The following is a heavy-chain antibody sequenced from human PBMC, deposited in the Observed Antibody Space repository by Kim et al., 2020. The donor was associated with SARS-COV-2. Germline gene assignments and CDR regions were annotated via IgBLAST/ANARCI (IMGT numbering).Heavy chain of an antibody. V-gene: IGHV3-72*01. CDR1: GFTFSDYG. CDR3: ARPPFPRYSYDDY. D-gene: IGHD5-18*01. Sequence: GGSLRLSCAASGFTFSDYGMSWVRQAPGKGLEWVGCIRNKANGKTTEYAASVKGRFTISRDDSKNLLYLQMNSLKNEDTAVYYCARPPFPRYSYDDY. CDR2: IRNKANGKTT. J-gene: IGHJ6*03.